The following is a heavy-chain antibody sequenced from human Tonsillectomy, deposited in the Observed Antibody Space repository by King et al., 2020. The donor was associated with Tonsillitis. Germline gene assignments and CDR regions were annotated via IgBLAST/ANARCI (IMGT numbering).Heavy chain of an antibody. CDR1: GLSLSTSGVG. Sequence: TLQESGPTLVKPTQTLTLTCTFSGLSLSTSGVGVGWIRQPPGKALEWLALIYWNDDNRYSPSLKSRLTITKDTSKNQVVLTMTNMDPVDTATYYCAQQLTIFGLVMFDYWGQETLVTVAS. CDR2: IYWNDDN. CDR3: AQQLTIFGLVMFDY. D-gene: IGHD3-3*01. V-gene: IGHV2-5*01. J-gene: IGHJ4*02.